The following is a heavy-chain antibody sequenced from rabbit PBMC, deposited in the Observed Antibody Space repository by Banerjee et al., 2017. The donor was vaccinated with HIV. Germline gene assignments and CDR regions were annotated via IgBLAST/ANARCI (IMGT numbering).Heavy chain of an antibody. J-gene: IGHJ4*01. CDR2: INTSSGNT. D-gene: IGHD4-2*01. CDR3: VRDAGVIGWNFNL. CDR1: GFSFNNKYV. Sequence: QSLEESGGVLVKPGASLTLTCTASGFSFNNKYVMCWVRQAPGKGLEWIACINTSSGNTVYATWAKGRFTISRTSSTTVAPQMTSLTAADTATYFCVRDAGVIGWNFNLWGPGTLVTVS. V-gene: IGHV1S40*01.